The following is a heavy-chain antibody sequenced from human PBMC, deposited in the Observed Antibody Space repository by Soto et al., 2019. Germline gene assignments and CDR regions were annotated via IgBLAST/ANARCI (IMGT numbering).Heavy chain of an antibody. CDR1: GFTFISYG. Sequence: GGSLRLSCAASGFTFISYGMHWVLQAPCKGLEWVAVISYDGSNKYYADYVKGRFTISRDNSKNTLYLQMNSLRAEDTAVYYCAKDQSKYYDSSGYRWPGYYYYGMDVWGKGTRVT. D-gene: IGHD3-22*01. CDR3: AKDQSKYYDSSGYRWPGYYYYGMDV. CDR2: ISYDGSNK. V-gene: IGHV3-30*18. J-gene: IGHJ6*04.